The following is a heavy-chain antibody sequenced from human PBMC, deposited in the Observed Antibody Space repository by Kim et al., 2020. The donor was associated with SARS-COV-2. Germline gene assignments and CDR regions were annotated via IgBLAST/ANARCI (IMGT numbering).Heavy chain of an antibody. J-gene: IGHJ4*02. Sequence: GGSLRLSCAASGFTFSTYNMNWVRQSPGKGLEWVSFISSDITTRYYADSVKGRFTGSRDNAKNSLFLQMNSLRDEDTALYYCARVSSSRMIDYWGQGTLVTVSS. CDR1: GFTFSTYN. CDR2: ISSDITTR. D-gene: IGHD2-8*01. CDR3: ARVSSSRMIDY. V-gene: IGHV3-48*02.